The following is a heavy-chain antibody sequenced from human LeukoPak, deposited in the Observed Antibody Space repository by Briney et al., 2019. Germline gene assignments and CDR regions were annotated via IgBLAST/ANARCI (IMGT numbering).Heavy chain of an antibody. Sequence: GGSLRLSCAASGFTFSNYEMHWVRRAPGKGLEWVSYISSGGSTVYYADSVKGRFTVSRDNAKNSLYLQMSSLRAEDTAVYYCARGGSFVQYWGQGTLVSVSS. CDR3: ARGGSFVQY. CDR1: GFTFSNYE. V-gene: IGHV3-48*03. D-gene: IGHD3-10*01. CDR2: ISSGGSTV. J-gene: IGHJ4*02.